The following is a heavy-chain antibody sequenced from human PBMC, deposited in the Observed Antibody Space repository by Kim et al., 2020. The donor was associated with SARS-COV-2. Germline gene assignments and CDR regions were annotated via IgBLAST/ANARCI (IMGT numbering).Heavy chain of an antibody. Sequence: GGSLRLSCAASGFTFGNYALHWVRQAPGKGLEWVAVISYDGSNKYYADPVKGRFTIPRDNSKDTLYLPMNSLRIVDTALYYCPTDLAQGLAARSFYGMDV. J-gene: IGHJ6*01. CDR1: GFTFGNYA. V-gene: IGHV3-30*04. CDR2: ISYDGSNK. CDR3: PTDLAQGLAARSFYGMDV.